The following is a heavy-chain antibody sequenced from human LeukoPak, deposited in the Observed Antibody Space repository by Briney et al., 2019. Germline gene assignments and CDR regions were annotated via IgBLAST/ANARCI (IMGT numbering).Heavy chain of an antibody. V-gene: IGHV3-23*01. Sequence: GGALRLSCAASGFTFISYAIAWVRQAPGKGLELVSGISGRGGSTYFADSVKGRFNITRENSKNTVYLQLTSLRAENTAVYYRAKTPTGYSRGRYPGWPVDYWGQGTLVTVSS. CDR2: ISGRGGST. CDR3: AKTPTGYSRGRYPGWPVDY. D-gene: IGHD6-19*01. CDR1: GFTFISYA. J-gene: IGHJ4*02.